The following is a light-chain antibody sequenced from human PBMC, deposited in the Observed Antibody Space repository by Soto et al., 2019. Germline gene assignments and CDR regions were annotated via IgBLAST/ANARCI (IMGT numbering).Light chain of an antibody. V-gene: IGKV1-39*01. CDR1: QTIATV. J-gene: IGKJ5*01. CDR2: GAS. CDR3: QLSHTTLT. Sequence: DIPITTYTSSLSASLGYRVKITCRASQTIATVLNWYKQKPGKAPKILIYGASTLQSGVQSRFSGSGSGADFTLTISSLQPEESATYDCQLSHTTLTFGQGTRLEIK.